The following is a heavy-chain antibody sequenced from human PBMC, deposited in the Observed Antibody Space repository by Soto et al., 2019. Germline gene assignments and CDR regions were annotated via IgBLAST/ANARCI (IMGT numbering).Heavy chain of an antibody. J-gene: IGHJ5*02. V-gene: IGHV3-7*01. CDR1: GIKFSNYW. D-gene: IGHD2-15*01. Sequence: EEKLVQSGGGLVRPGGSLRLSCVGSGIKFSNYWMNWVRQTPGKGLEWVANIKPDGSAKAYVDSVKGRFTVSRDNAKNSLYLQMNSLRAEDTAVYFCAAWDISNPWGQGTLVTVSS. CDR3: AAWDISNP. CDR2: IKPDGSAK.